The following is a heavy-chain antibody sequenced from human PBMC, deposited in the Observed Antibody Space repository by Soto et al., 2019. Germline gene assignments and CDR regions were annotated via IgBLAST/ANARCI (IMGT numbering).Heavy chain of an antibody. CDR2: IWYDGSNK. CDR3: AREVVGATWGAFDI. J-gene: IGHJ3*02. Sequence: QVQLVESGGGVVQPGRSLRLSCAASGFTFSSYGMHWVRQAPGKGLEWVAVIWYDGSNKYYADSVKGRFTISRDNSKNTLYLQMNSLRAEDTAVYYCAREVVGATWGAFDIWGQGTMVTVSS. V-gene: IGHV3-33*01. CDR1: GFTFSSYG. D-gene: IGHD1-26*01.